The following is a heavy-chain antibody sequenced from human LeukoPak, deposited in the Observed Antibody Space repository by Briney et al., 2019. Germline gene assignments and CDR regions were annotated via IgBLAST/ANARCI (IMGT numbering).Heavy chain of an antibody. Sequence: SETLSLTCTVSGGSISSSSYYWGWIRQPPRKGLEWIGSIYYSGSTYYNPPLKSRVTISVDTSKNQFSLKLSSVTAADTAVYYCARQADDYGDYGWFDPWGQGTLVTVSS. CDR3: ARQADDYGDYGWFDP. CDR2: IYYSGST. J-gene: IGHJ5*02. D-gene: IGHD4-17*01. V-gene: IGHV4-39*01. CDR1: GGSISSSSYY.